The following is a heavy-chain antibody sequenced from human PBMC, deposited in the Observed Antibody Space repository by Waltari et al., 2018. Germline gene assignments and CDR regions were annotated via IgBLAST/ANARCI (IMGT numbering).Heavy chain of an antibody. CDR2: ISHDGSKK. CDR1: GVPFNHYG. Sequence: QVQVVASGGGVVQSGGSLSLSCALFGVPFNHYGIHWVRQTPGKGLEWVAVISHDGSKKYYADSVKGRFTISTDNSKNILYLQMDSLRPEDTAVYFCAKAGGINWNPLDPWGQGTLVTVSS. CDR3: AKAGGINWNPLDP. V-gene: IGHV3-30*18. D-gene: IGHD1-20*01. J-gene: IGHJ5*02.